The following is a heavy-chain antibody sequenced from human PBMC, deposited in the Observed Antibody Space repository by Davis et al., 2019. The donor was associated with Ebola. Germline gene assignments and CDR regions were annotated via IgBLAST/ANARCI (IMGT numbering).Heavy chain of an antibody. J-gene: IGHJ5*02. CDR1: GGSFSGYY. V-gene: IGHV4-34*01. CDR2: INHSGST. D-gene: IGHD1-26*01. CDR3: ARVRSYTWFDP. Sequence: SETLSLTCAVYGGSFSGYYWSWIRKPPGKGLEWIGEINHSGSTNYNPSLKSRVTISVDTSKNQFSLKLSSVTAADTAVYYCARVRSYTWFDPWGQGTLVTVSS.